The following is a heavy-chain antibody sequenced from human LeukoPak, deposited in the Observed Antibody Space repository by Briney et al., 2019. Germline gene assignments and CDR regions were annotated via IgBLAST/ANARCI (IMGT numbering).Heavy chain of an antibody. CDR3: TRETAMVPSPPYFYAMDV. D-gene: IGHD5-18*01. Sequence: GGSLRLSCSASGFSFGDYTMSWFRQAPGKGLEWVGFIRSKAYGWTTDYAASVKGRFTISRDDSKSIAYLQMNSLKTEDTAVYYCTRETAMVPSPPYFYAMDVWGRGTTVTVSS. CDR2: IRSKAYGWTT. V-gene: IGHV3-49*03. CDR1: GFSFGDYT. J-gene: IGHJ6*02.